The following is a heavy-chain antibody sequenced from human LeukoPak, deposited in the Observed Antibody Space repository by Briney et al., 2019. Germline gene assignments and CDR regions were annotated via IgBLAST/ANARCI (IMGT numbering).Heavy chain of an antibody. J-gene: IGHJ4*02. CDR3: ARERHHYDFWSGYYPYYFDY. D-gene: IGHD3-3*01. CDR2: ISSSSSYI. Sequence: GGSLRLSCAASGFTFSSYSMNWVRQAPGKGLEWVSCISSSSSYIYYADSVKGRFTISRDNAKNSLYLQMNSLRAEDTAVYYCARERHHYDFWSGYYPYYFDYGGQGTLVTVSS. V-gene: IGHV3-21*01. CDR1: GFTFSSYS.